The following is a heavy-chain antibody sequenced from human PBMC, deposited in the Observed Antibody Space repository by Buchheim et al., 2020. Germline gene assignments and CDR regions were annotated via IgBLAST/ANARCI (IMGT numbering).Heavy chain of an antibody. D-gene: IGHD2-21*02. CDR2: AFYSGST. J-gene: IGHJ4*02. Sequence: VQLQESGPGLVKPSETLSLTCSVFGDSVSSGTFYWSWIRRPPGKGLEWIGYAFYSGSTNYNPSLKNRVSISLQSSKHQFSLRLNSVTAADTAVYYCARRRRCGGDCYSIDYWGQGT. CDR3: ARRRRCGGDCYSIDY. V-gene: IGHV4-61*01. CDR1: GDSVSSGTFY.